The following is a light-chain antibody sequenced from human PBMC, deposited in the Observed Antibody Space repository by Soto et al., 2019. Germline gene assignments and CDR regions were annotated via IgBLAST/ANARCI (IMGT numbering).Light chain of an antibody. V-gene: IGKV3-20*01. Sequence: EIVLTKSPVTLSLSPGERATLSCRASQSVSSSYLAWYQQKPGQAPRLLIYGASSRATGIPDRFSGSGSGTDFTLTISRLEPEDFAVYYCQQYGSSPLTFGQGTRLEI. J-gene: IGKJ5*01. CDR2: GAS. CDR1: QSVSSSY. CDR3: QQYGSSPLT.